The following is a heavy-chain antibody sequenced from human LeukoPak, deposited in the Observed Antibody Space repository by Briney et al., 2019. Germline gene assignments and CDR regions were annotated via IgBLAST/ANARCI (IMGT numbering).Heavy chain of an antibody. Sequence: GGSLRLSCAASGFTFRSYWMSWVRQAPGKGLEWVANIKEDGSEKYHVESVKGRFTISRDNAKNSLYLQMNSLRAEDTAVYYCARPYSSSWFGAFEIWGQGTMVTVSS. D-gene: IGHD6-13*01. CDR2: IKEDGSEK. CDR3: ARPYSSSWFGAFEI. CDR1: GFTFRSYW. J-gene: IGHJ3*02. V-gene: IGHV3-7*03.